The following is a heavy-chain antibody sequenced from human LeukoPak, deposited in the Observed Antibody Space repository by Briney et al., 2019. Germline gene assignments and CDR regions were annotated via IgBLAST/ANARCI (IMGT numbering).Heavy chain of an antibody. CDR1: GFTFSAYS. CDR3: AKGVAVVPAVADY. V-gene: IGHV3-48*01. D-gene: IGHD2-2*01. CDR2: ISYTNII. J-gene: IGHJ4*02. Sequence: GGSLRLSCAASGFTFSAYSMNWVRQAPGKGLEWVSYISYTNIIYYADSVKGRFTISRDNAKNSLYLQMNSLRAEDTAVYYCAKGVAVVPAVADYWGQGTLVTVSS.